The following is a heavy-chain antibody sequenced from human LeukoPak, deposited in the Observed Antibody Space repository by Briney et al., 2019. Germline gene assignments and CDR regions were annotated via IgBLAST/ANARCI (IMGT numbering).Heavy chain of an antibody. CDR2: FDPEDGET. V-gene: IGHV1-24*01. Sequence: ASVKVSCKAPGYTLTRLSIHWVRQPSGKGLEWMGAFDPEDGETIYAQEFQGRATMTADTSADTAYMELSSLRSEDTAVYYCAIDHIQDAFDIWGQGTMVTVSS. D-gene: IGHD2-21*01. CDR3: AIDHIQDAFDI. CDR1: GYTLTRLS. J-gene: IGHJ3*02.